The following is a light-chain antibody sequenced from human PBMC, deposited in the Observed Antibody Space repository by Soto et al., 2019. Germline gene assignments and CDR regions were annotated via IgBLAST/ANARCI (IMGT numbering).Light chain of an antibody. CDR3: QQSYSTPPT. CDR1: QSISSY. Sequence: IQMTNFHSSLFPSVGDRVTIPAQASQSISSYLNWYQQKPGKAPKLLIYAASSLQSGVPSRFSGSGSGTDFTLTISSLQPEDFATYYCQQSYSTPPTFGEGTKVDIK. V-gene: IGKV1-39*01. CDR2: AAS. J-gene: IGKJ4*01.